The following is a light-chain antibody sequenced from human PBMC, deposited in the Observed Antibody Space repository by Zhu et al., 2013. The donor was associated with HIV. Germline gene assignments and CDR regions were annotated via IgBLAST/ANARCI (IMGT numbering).Light chain of an antibody. CDR3: QQYNSVAFST. Sequence: EIVMTQSPATLSVSPGERATLSCRASQSVSSNLAWYQQKPGQTPRLLIYGASTRATGIPARFSGTGSGTEFTLTISSLQSEDFAVYYCQQYNSVAFSTFGG. CDR1: QSVSSN. V-gene: IGKV3-15*01. CDR2: GAS. J-gene: IGKJ4*02.